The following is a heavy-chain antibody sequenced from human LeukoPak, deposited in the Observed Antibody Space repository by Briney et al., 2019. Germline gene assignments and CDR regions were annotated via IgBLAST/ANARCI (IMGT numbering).Heavy chain of an antibody. CDR3: ARVRRPYSSSWYRVNWFDP. J-gene: IGHJ5*02. Sequence: GGSLRLSCAASGFTVSSNYMSWVRQAPGKGLEWVSVIYSGGSTYYADSVMGRFTISRDNSKNTLYLQMNSLRAEDTAVYYCARVRRPYSSSWYRVNWFDPWGQGTLVTVSS. CDR2: IYSGGST. V-gene: IGHV3-53*01. CDR1: GFTVSSNY. D-gene: IGHD6-13*01.